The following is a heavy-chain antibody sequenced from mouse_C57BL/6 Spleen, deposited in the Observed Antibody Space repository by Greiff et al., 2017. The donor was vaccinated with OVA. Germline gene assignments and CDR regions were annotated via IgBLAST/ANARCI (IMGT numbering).Heavy chain of an antibody. CDR2: INPDSSTI. D-gene: IGHD4-1*01. CDR1: GVDFSRYW. CDR3: ARELGQGAY. J-gene: IGHJ3*01. Sequence: AGGGVDFSRYWMSWVRRAPGKGLEWIGEINPDSSTINYAPSLKDKFIISRDNAKNTLYLQMSKVRSEDTALYYCARELGQGAYWGQGTLVTVSA. V-gene: IGHV4-1*01.